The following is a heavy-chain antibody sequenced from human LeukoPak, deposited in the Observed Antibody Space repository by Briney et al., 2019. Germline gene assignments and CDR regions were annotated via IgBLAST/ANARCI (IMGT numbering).Heavy chain of an antibody. CDR3: ARAYYYDSSGLINWFDP. D-gene: IGHD3-22*01. CDR1: GYTFTSYG. Sequence: ASVKVSCKASGYTFTSYGISWVRQAPGQGLEWMGWISAYNGNTNYAQKLQGRVTMTTDTSTSTAYMELSSLRSEDTAVYYCARAYYYDSSGLINWFDPWGQGTLVTVSS. J-gene: IGHJ5*02. V-gene: IGHV1-18*01. CDR2: ISAYNGNT.